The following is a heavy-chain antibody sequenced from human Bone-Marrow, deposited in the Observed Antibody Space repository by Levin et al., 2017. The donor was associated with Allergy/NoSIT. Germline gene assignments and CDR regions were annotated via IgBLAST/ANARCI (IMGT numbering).Heavy chain of an antibody. CDR3: ARDFWGRTVTTVGDY. CDR1: GFTFSSYG. V-gene: IGHV3-30*03. D-gene: IGHD4-17*01. CDR2: ISDDGKNE. J-gene: IGHJ4*02. Sequence: GGSLRLSCAASGFTFSSYGMHWVRQAPGKGLEWVGVISDDGKNEYYAASVKGRFSISRDNSENTLYLQMTSLRSEDTAFYYCARDFWGRTVTTVGDYWGQGTLVSVSS.